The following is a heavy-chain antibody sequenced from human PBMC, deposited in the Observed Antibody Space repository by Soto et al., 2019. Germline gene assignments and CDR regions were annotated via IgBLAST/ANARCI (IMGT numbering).Heavy chain of an antibody. V-gene: IGHV3-30-3*01. CDR3: ARVRGSYSQDAFDI. CDR1: GFTFSSYA. Sequence: GGSLRLSCAASGFTFSSYAMHWVRQAPGKGLEWVAVISYDGSSKYYADSVKGRFTISRDNSKNTLYLQMNSLRAEDTAVYYCARVRGSYSQDAFDIWGQGTMVTVSS. D-gene: IGHD1-26*01. CDR2: ISYDGSSK. J-gene: IGHJ3*02.